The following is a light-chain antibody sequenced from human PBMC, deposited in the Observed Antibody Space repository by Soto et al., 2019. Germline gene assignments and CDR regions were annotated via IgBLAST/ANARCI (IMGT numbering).Light chain of an antibody. Sequence: IQLTQSPSSLSASVGDRVTITCRASQGISSYLAWYQQTPGKAPKLLIYAASTLEIGVPSRFSGSGSGTDFTLTISSLQPADFATYYCQQLNTFPFTFGPGAKVDI. CDR2: AAS. V-gene: IGKV1-9*01. CDR1: QGISSY. J-gene: IGKJ3*01. CDR3: QQLNTFPFT.